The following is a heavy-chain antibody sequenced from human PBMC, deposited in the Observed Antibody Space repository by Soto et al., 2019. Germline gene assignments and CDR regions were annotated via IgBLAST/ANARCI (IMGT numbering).Heavy chain of an antibody. CDR1: GFTFSSYA. D-gene: IGHD2-15*01. CDR3: ARDPQKGVVAATPGDY. J-gene: IGHJ4*02. Sequence: GSLRLSCAASGFTFSSYAMHWVRQAPGKGLEYVSAISSNGGSTYYANSVKGRFTISRDNSKNTLYLQMGSLRAEDMAVYYCARDPQKGVVAATPGDYWGQGTLVTVSS. V-gene: IGHV3-64*01. CDR2: ISSNGGST.